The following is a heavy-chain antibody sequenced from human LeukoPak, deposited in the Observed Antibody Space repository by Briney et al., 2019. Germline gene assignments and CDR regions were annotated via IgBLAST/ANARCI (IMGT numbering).Heavy chain of an antibody. Sequence: ASVKVSCKASGYTFTSYGISWVRQAPGQGLEWMGWISAYNGNTNYAQKLQGRVTMTTDTSTSTAYMELRSLRSDDTAVYYCVRRRSGRDGYNFGYWGQGTLVTVSS. CDR1: GYTFTSYG. D-gene: IGHD5-24*01. CDR3: VRRRSGRDGYNFGY. V-gene: IGHV1-18*01. J-gene: IGHJ4*02. CDR2: ISAYNGNT.